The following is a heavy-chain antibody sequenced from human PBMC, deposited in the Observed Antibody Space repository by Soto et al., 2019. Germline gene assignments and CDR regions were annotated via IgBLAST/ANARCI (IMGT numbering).Heavy chain of an antibody. Sequence: GGSLRLSCAASGFTFSSSWMHWVRQAPGKGLVWVSRVSGDGSSTNYADSVKGRFTISRDNAKNTLYLQINSLSPEDPAVFYCAFHYYGSGAYCASWVQGTLVTV. D-gene: IGHD3-10*01. J-gene: IGHJ4*02. CDR2: VSGDGSST. CDR3: AFHYYGSGAYCAS. CDR1: GFTFSSSW. V-gene: IGHV3-74*01.